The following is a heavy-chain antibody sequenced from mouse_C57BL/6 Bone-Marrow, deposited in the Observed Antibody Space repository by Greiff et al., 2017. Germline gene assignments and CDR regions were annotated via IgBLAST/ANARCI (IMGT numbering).Heavy chain of an antibody. CDR3: AREWVLGFAY. CDR2: IDPSDSET. Sequence: QVQLQQPGAELVRPGSSVKLSCKASGYTFTSYWMHWVKQRPIQGLEWIGNIDPSDSETHYNQKFKDKATLTVDKASSTAYMQLSSLTSEDSAVYYCAREWVLGFAYWGQGTLVTVSA. J-gene: IGHJ3*01. CDR1: GYTFTSYW. V-gene: IGHV1-52*01. D-gene: IGHD1-3*01.